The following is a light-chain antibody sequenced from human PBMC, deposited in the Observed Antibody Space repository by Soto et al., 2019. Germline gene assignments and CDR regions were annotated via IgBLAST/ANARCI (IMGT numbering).Light chain of an antibody. CDR2: GAS. CDR3: QQYNNWPGT. V-gene: IGKV1-17*01. J-gene: IGKJ4*01. Sequence: DIQMTQSPSSLSASVGDRVTITCRASQGIRNDLGWYQQKPGKAPKRLIYGASSRATGIPTRFSGSGSGTEFTLTIDSLQSEDFAIYFCQQYNNWPGTFGGGTKVEIK. CDR1: QGIRND.